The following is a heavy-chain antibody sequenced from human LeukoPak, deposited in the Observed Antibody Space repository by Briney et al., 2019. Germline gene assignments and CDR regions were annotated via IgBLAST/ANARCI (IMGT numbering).Heavy chain of an antibody. CDR1: GYSISSGYY. J-gene: IGHJ6*03. CDR3: ARARAGDYGFYYYYMEV. V-gene: IGHV4-38-2*01. Sequence: SETLSLTCAVSGYSISSGYYWGWIRQPPGKRLEWIGSIYHSGSTYYNPSLKSRVTISVDTSKDQFSLKLRSVTAADTAVYYCARARAGDYGFYYYYMEVWGKGTTVTVSS. D-gene: IGHD4-17*01. CDR2: IYHSGST.